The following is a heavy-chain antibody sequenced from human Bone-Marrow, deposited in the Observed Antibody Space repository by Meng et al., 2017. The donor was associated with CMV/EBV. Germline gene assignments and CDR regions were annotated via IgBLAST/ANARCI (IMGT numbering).Heavy chain of an antibody. Sequence: GGSLRLSCAASGFTFSSYAMHWVRQAPGKGLEWVANINQDGSEKYYVDSVKGQFTISRDNAKNLLYLQLNSLRVGDTAVYYCARSYLILVAGRAFFDSWGQGTLVTVSS. D-gene: IGHD3-22*01. CDR3: ARSYLILVAGRAFFDS. V-gene: IGHV3-7*01. CDR1: GFTFSSYA. J-gene: IGHJ4*02. CDR2: INQDGSEK.